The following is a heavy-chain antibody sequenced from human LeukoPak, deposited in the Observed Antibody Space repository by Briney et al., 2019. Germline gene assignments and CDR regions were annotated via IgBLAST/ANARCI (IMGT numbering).Heavy chain of an antibody. CDR3: ARDGPRGYYDSSGYFPEDY. CDR2: ISYDGGNK. Sequence: GGSLRLSCAASGFTFSSYAMHWVRQASGKGLEWVAVISYDGGNKYYADSVKGRFTISRDNSKNTLYLQMNSLRAEDTAVYYCARDGPRGYYDSSGYFPEDYWGQGTLVTVSS. D-gene: IGHD3-22*01. V-gene: IGHV3-30*04. J-gene: IGHJ4*02. CDR1: GFTFSSYA.